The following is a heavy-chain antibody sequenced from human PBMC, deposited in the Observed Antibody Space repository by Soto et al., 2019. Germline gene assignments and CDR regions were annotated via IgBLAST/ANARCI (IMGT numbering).Heavy chain of an antibody. CDR3: ARSHRDNWVSPDSFYY. Sequence: QVQLQEPGPGLVKPSQTLSLTCTVSGGSISSGGYYWSWIRHHPGKGLEWIGYIYYNGDTYYNPSLKSRVSISIDTSKNQFSLRRTSVTAADTVVYDCARSHRDNWVSPDSFYYWGQGTLDTVAA. V-gene: IGHV4-31*03. D-gene: IGHD1-20*01. J-gene: IGHJ4*02. CDR2: IYYNGDT. CDR1: GGSISSGGYY.